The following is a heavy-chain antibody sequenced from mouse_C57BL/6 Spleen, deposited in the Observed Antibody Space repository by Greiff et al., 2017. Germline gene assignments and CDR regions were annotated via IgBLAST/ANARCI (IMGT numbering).Heavy chain of an antibody. CDR1: GFTFSDYG. CDR2: ISSGSSTI. V-gene: IGHV5-17*01. J-gene: IGHJ1*03. D-gene: IGHD2-4*01. CDR3: ARPGLRRDWYFDV. Sequence: EVQLVESGGGLVKPGGSLKLSCAASGFTFSDYGMHWVRQAPEKGLEWVAYISSGSSTIYYADTVKGRFTISRDNAKNTLFLQMTSLRSEDTSMYYCARPGLRRDWYFDVWGTGTTVTVSS.